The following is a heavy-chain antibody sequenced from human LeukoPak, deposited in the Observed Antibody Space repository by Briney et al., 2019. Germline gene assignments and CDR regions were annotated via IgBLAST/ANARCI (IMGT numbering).Heavy chain of an antibody. J-gene: IGHJ6*02. CDR1: GGSISSGGYY. Sequence: SQTLSLTCTVSGGSISSGGYYWSWIRQHPGKGLEWIGYIYYSGSTYYNPSLKSRVTISVDTSKNQFSLKLSSMTAADTAVYYCARDRVQLLGPIYYYYGMDVWGQGTTVTVSS. CDR2: IYYSGST. V-gene: IGHV4-31*03. D-gene: IGHD2-2*01. CDR3: ARDRVQLLGPIYYYYGMDV.